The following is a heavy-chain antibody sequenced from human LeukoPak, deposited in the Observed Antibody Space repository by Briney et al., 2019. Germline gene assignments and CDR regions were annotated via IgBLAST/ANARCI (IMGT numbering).Heavy chain of an antibody. CDR2: IHYSGST. J-gene: IGHJ4*02. CDR3: ASRLYYFEY. CDR1: GGSISSYY. Sequence: PSETLSLTCTVSGGSISSYYWSWIRQPPGKGLEWIGYIHYSGSTNYNPSLKSRVTISVDTSKNQLSLKLSSVTAADTAVYYCASRLYYFEYWGQGTLVTVSS. V-gene: IGHV4-59*08. D-gene: IGHD2-15*01.